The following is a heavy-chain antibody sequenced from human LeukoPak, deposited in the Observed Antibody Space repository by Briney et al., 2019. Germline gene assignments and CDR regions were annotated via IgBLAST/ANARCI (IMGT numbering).Heavy chain of an antibody. Sequence: ASVKVSCKASGYTFTSYDINWVRQATGQGLEWMGWMNPNSGNTGYAQKFQGRVTITRNTSISTAYMELSSLTSKDTAVYYCARGSRIRFLEWLGDSPFAFDIWVQGTMVTVSS. CDR2: MNPNSGNT. J-gene: IGHJ3*02. CDR3: ARGSRIRFLEWLGDSPFAFDI. D-gene: IGHD3-3*01. V-gene: IGHV1-8*03. CDR1: GYTFTSYD.